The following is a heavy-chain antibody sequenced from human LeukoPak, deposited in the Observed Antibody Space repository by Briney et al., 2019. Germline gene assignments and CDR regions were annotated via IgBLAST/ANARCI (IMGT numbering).Heavy chain of an antibody. CDR3: ARESPRNSLGY. J-gene: IGHJ4*02. Sequence: SETLSLTCTVSGGPISSGSYYWSWIRQPAGKGREWIGRIYTSGTTNYNPSLKGRVTISVDTSKNQFSLKLSSVTAADTAVYYCARESPRNSLGYWGQGTLVPVSS. CDR2: IYTSGTT. V-gene: IGHV4-61*02. D-gene: IGHD1-14*01. CDR1: GGPISSGSYY.